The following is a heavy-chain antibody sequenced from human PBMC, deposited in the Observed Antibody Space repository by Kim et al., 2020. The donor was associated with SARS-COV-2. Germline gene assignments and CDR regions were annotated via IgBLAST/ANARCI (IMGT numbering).Heavy chain of an antibody. J-gene: IGHJ3*02. D-gene: IGHD3-22*01. CDR1: GGSISSSSYY. V-gene: IGHV4-39*07. Sequence: SETLSLTCTVSGGSISSSSYYWGWIRQPPGKGLEWIGSIYYSGSTYYNPSLKSRVTISVDTSKNQFSLKLSSVTAADTAVYYCARDSLRNLYYYDSKGAFDIWGQGTMVTVSS. CDR3: ARDSLRNLYYYDSKGAFDI. CDR2: IYYSGST.